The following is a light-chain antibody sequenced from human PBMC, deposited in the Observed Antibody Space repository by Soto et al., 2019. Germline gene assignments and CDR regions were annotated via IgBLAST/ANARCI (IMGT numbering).Light chain of an antibody. CDR3: GSYTISSTLMI. CDR2: DVT. V-gene: IGLV2-14*03. CDR1: PSDIGAYNY. Sequence: QSVLTQPASVSGSPGPSITISCSGTPSDIGAYNYVSWYQHLPGKAPKVIIYDVTNRPSGVSSRFSGSKSGTTASLTISGLQAEDEANYYCGSYTISSTLMIFGGGTKVTVL. J-gene: IGLJ2*01.